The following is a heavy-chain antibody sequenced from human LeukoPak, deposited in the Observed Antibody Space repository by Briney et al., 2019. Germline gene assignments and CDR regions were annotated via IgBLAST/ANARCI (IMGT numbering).Heavy chain of an antibody. CDR2: INHSGST. V-gene: IGHV4-34*01. CDR3: ARGVSQADYYGSESPSGSDY. Sequence: SETLSLTCAVYGGSFSGYYWSWIRQPPGKGLEWIGEINHSGSTNYNPSLKSRVTISVDTSKNQFSLKLSSVTAADTAVYYCARGVSQADYYGSESPSGSDYWGQGTLVTVSS. J-gene: IGHJ4*02. CDR1: GGSFSGYY. D-gene: IGHD3-10*01.